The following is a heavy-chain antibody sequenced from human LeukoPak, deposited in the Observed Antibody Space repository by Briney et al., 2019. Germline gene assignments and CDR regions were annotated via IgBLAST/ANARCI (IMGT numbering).Heavy chain of an antibody. Sequence: PSETLSLNCTVSGGSISSYYWSWMRQPPGKGLEWIGYIYYGGSTNYNPSLKSRVTISVDTSKNQFSLKLSSVTAADTAVYYCARDQEYSGSYYRYFDYWGQGTLVTVSS. CDR3: ARDQEYSGSYYRYFDY. D-gene: IGHD1-26*01. CDR2: IYYGGST. J-gene: IGHJ4*02. V-gene: IGHV4-59*01. CDR1: GGSISSYY.